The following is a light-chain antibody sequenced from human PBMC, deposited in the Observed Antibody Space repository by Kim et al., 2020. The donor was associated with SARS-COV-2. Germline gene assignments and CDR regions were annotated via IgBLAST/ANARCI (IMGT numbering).Light chain of an antibody. Sequence: APGKTARITCGGNNIGSKRVHWYQQKPGQAPVLVIYYVSDRPSGIPERFSGSNSGNTATLTISRVEAGDEADYYCQVWDSSSDHRVFGGGTQLTVL. CDR3: QVWDSSSDHRV. J-gene: IGLJ3*02. CDR1: NIGSKR. CDR2: YVS. V-gene: IGLV3-21*04.